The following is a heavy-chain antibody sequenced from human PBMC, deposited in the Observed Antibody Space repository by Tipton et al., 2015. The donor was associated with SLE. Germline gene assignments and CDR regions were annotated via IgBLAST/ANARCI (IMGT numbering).Heavy chain of an antibody. CDR2: ISYSGST. J-gene: IGHJ4*02. CDR3: ARDPGAAMVTDYFDY. D-gene: IGHD5-18*01. Sequence: TLSLTCTVSGGSISSYYWSWIRQPPGKGLEWIGYISYSGSTNYNPSLKSRVTISVDTSKNQFSLKLSSVTAADTAVYYCARDPGAAMVTDYFDYWGQGTLVTVSS. V-gene: IGHV4-59*01. CDR1: GGSISSYY.